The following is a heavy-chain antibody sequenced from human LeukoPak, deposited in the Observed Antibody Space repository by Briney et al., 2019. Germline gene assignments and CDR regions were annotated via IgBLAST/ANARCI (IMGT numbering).Heavy chain of an antibody. CDR3: ARGSNYYDSSGYYSFAEYFQH. V-gene: IGHV3-21*01. D-gene: IGHD3-22*01. CDR1: GFTFSSYS. J-gene: IGHJ1*01. Sequence: PGGSLRLSCAASGFTFSSYSMNWVRQAPGKGLEWVSSISSSSSYIYYADSVKGRFTISRDNAKNSLYLQMNSLRAEDTAVYYCARGSNYYDSSGYYSFAEYFQHWGQGTLVTVSS. CDR2: ISSSSSYI.